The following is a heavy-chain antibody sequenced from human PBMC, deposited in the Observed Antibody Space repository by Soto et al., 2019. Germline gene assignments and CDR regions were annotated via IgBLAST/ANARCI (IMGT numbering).Heavy chain of an antibody. CDR2: IIPIFGTA. CDR3: ARDRYDILTGYYLRPVAFDI. D-gene: IGHD3-9*01. J-gene: IGHJ3*02. Sequence: SVKVSCKASGGTFSSYAISWVRQAPGQGLEWMGGIIPIFGTANYAQKFQGRVTITADTSTSTAYMELRSLRSEDTAVYYCARDRYDILTGYYLRPVAFDIWGQGTMVTVSS. V-gene: IGHV1-69*06. CDR1: GGTFSSYA.